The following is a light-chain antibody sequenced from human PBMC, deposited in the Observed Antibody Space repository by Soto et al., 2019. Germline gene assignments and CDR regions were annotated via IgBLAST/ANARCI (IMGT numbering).Light chain of an antibody. CDR1: SSDVGGYNY. J-gene: IGLJ1*01. Sequence: QSVLTQPASVSGSPGQSITISCTGTSSDVGGYNYVSWYQHHPGKAPKLMIFDVSNRPSGVSNRFSGSKSGNTASLTISGLQREDEDDYYCSSYTTSNTRQIVFGTGTKLTVL. CDR3: SSYTTSNTRQIV. CDR2: DVS. V-gene: IGLV2-14*03.